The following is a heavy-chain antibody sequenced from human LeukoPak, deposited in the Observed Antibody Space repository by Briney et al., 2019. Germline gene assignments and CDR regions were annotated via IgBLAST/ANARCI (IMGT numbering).Heavy chain of an antibody. CDR3: ARDEWEYCSASSCYVFDY. V-gene: IGHV1-8*01. D-gene: IGHD2-15*01. CDR1: GYTFTSYV. Sequence: GASVKVSCKASGYTFTSYVINWVRQATGQGLEWMGWMNPNSGNTGYAQKFQGRVTMTRNTSISTAYMELSSPRSEDTAVYYCARDEWEYCSASSCYVFDYWGQGTLVTVSS. CDR2: MNPNSGNT. J-gene: IGHJ4*02.